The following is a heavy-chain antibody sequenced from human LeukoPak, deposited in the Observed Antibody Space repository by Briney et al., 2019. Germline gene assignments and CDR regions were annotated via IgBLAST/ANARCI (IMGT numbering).Heavy chain of an antibody. CDR1: GGTFSNSA. Sequence: ASVKVSCKASGGTFSNSAINWVRQATGQGLEWMGWMNPNSGNTGYAQKFQGRVTITRNTSISTAYMELSSLRSEDTAVYYCARGGGGGILEWLYFDYWGQGTLVTVSS. D-gene: IGHD3-3*01. V-gene: IGHV1-8*03. CDR3: ARGGGGGILEWLYFDY. J-gene: IGHJ4*02. CDR2: MNPNSGNT.